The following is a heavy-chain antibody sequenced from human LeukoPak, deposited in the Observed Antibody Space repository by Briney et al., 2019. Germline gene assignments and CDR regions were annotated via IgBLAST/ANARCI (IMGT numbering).Heavy chain of an antibody. CDR2: IKQDGSEK. CDR3: ARVGQRGFDYYYYYYMDV. CDR1: GGFINSYY. J-gene: IGHJ6*03. D-gene: IGHD3-22*01. Sequence: ETLSLTCTVSGGFINSYYWTWIRQPPGKGLEWVANIKQDGSEKYYVDSVKGRFTISRDNAKNSLYLQMNSLRAEDTAVYYCARVGQRGFDYYYYYYMDVWGKGTTVTVSS. V-gene: IGHV3-7*01.